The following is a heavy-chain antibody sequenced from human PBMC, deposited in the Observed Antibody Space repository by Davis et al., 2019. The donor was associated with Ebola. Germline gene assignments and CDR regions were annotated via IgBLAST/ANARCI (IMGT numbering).Heavy chain of an antibody. CDR1: GFTVSSNY. J-gene: IGHJ4*02. CDR3: ATLMEFDYGGKPFDY. V-gene: IGHV3-23*01. D-gene: IGHD4-23*01. Sequence: GESLKISCAASGFTVSSNYMSWVRQAPGKGLEWVSAISGSGGSTYYADSVKGRFTISRDNSKNTLYLQMNSLRAEDTAVYYCATLMEFDYGGKPFDYWGQGTLVTVSS. CDR2: ISGSGGST.